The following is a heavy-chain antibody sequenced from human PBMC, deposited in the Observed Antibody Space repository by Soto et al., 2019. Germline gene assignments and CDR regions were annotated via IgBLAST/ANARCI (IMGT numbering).Heavy chain of an antibody. J-gene: IGHJ6*02. V-gene: IGHV1-18*01. CDR3: ARDQASVLLWFGELSGDV. D-gene: IGHD3-10*01. CDR2: ISAYNGNT. Sequence: QVQLVQSGAEVKKPGASVKVSCKASGYTFTSYGISWVRQAPGQGLEWMGWISAYNGNTNYAQKLQGRVTMTTDTSTSTAYMELRSLRSDDTAVYYCARDQASVLLWFGELSGDVWGQGTTVTVSS. CDR1: GYTFTSYG.